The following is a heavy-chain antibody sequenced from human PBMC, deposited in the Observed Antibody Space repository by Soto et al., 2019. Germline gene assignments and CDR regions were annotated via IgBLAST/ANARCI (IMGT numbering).Heavy chain of an antibody. D-gene: IGHD5-18*01. CDR2: SIPIFGTA. CDR1: GGTFSSYA. V-gene: IGHV1-69*12. Sequence: QVQLVQSGAEVKKPGSSVKVSCKASGGTFSSYAISWVRQAPGQGLEWMGGSIPIFGTANYAQKFQGRVTITADESTSTAYMELSSLRSEDTAVYYCATLPERGYSYGLGGDYWGQGTLVTVSS. CDR3: ATLPERGYSYGLGGDY. J-gene: IGHJ4*02.